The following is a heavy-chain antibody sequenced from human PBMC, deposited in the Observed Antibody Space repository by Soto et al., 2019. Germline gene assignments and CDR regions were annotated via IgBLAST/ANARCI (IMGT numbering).Heavy chain of an antibody. CDR2: IFSDKER. Sequence: QVTLKESGPALVKPTETLTLTCTVSGFSLTTGKMGVSWIRQPPGKALEWLAHIFSDKERSYSTSLQGRLTISTDTSGSQVVLSMTNVAPVDTATYYCARMHVDSYQFYYAMDVWGQGTTVTVSS. CDR3: ARMHVDSYQFYYAMDV. V-gene: IGHV2-26*01. CDR1: GFSLTTGKMG. J-gene: IGHJ6*01. D-gene: IGHD4-17*01.